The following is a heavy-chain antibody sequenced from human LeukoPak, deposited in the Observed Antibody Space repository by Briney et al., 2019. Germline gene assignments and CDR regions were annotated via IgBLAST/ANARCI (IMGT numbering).Heavy chain of an antibody. CDR2: FDDSGST. D-gene: IGHD4-23*01. CDR3: TRHSRDSGGAFQY. Sequence: SETLSLTCTVSGGSISSSSYYWSWIRQPPGKGLEWIGYFDDSGSTSYNPSLKSRVTISVDTSKNQLSLKLNSATAADTAVYYCTRHSRDSGGAFQYWGQGTLVTVSS. CDR1: GGSISSSSYY. V-gene: IGHV4-61*05. J-gene: IGHJ1*01.